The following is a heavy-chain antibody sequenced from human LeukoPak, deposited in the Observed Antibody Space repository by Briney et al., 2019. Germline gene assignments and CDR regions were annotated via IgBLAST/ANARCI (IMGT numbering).Heavy chain of an antibody. V-gene: IGHV3-33*01. J-gene: IGHJ3*02. Sequence: GGSLRLSCAASGFTFSSYGMHWVRQAPGKGLEWVAVIWYDGSNKYYADSVKGRFTISRDNSKNTLYLQMNSLRAEDTAVYYCARVTTVTRDAFDIWGQGTMVTVPS. CDR1: GFTFSSYG. D-gene: IGHD4-17*01. CDR3: ARVTTVTRDAFDI. CDR2: IWYDGSNK.